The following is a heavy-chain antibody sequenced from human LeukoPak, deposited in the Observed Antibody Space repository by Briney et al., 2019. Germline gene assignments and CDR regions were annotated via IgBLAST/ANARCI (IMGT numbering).Heavy chain of an antibody. CDR1: GFTFSSYG. J-gene: IGHJ4*02. CDR3: AREINCSSTSCYVYFDY. Sequence: GGSLRLSCAASGFTFSSYGMSWVRQAPGKGLEWVSAISGSGGSTYYADSVKGRFTISRDNSKNTLYLQMNSLRAEDTAVYYCAREINCSSTSCYVYFDYWGQGTLVTVSS. D-gene: IGHD2-2*01. V-gene: IGHV3-23*01. CDR2: ISGSGGST.